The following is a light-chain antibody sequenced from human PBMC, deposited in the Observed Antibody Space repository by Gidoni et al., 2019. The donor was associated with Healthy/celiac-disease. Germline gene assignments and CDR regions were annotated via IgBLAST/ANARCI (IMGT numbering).Light chain of an antibody. V-gene: IGKV3-20*01. J-gene: IGKJ3*01. Sequence: LTQSPGTLSLSPGERATLSCRASQSVSSSYLAWYQQKPGQAPRLLIYGSTSRATGIPSRFSGSGSGTDFTLTISILEPDDFALYYCQHYGSPFTFGPGTKVDIK. CDR1: QSVSSSY. CDR3: QHYGSPFT. CDR2: GST.